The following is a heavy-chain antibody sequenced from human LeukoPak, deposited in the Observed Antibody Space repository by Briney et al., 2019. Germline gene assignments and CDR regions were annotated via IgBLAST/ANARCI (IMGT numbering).Heavy chain of an antibody. J-gene: IGHJ4*02. V-gene: IGHV1-46*01. CDR2: INPSGGST. D-gene: IGHD3-22*01. CDR1: GYTFTTYH. Sequence: GASVKVSCKASGYTFTTYHMHWVRQAPGQGLEWMEIINPSGGSTSYAQKFQGRVTMIRDTSTSTVYMDLSSLRSEDTAVYYCARGYYYDSSAGPSEYWGQGTLVTVSS. CDR3: ARGYYYDSSAGPSEY.